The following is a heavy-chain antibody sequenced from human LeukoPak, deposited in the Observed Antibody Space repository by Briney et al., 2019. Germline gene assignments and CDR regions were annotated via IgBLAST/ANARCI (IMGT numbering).Heavy chain of an antibody. CDR3: ARDHAAVAGRFDY. D-gene: IGHD6-19*01. Sequence: SETLSLTCTVSGYSISSGYYWGWIRQPPGKGLEWIGSIYHSGSTYYNPSLKSRVTISVDTSKNQFSLKLSSVTAADTAVYYCARDHAAVAGRFDYWGQGTLVTVSS. CDR2: IYHSGST. V-gene: IGHV4-38-2*02. CDR1: GYSISSGYY. J-gene: IGHJ4*02.